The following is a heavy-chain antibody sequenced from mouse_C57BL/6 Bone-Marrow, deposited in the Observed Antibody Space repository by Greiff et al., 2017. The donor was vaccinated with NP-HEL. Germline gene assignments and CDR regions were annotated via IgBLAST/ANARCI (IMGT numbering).Heavy chain of an antibody. CDR3: ARHGYYGDYYAMDY. V-gene: IGHV5-6*01. Sequence: EVQLQESGGDLVKPGGSLKLSCAASGFTFSSYGMSWVRQTPDKRLEWVATISSGGSYTYYPDSVKGRFTISRDNAKNTLYLQMSSLKSEDTAMYYCARHGYYGDYYAMDYWGQGTSVTVSS. D-gene: IGHD2-3*01. CDR1: GFTFSSYG. J-gene: IGHJ4*01. CDR2: ISSGGSYT.